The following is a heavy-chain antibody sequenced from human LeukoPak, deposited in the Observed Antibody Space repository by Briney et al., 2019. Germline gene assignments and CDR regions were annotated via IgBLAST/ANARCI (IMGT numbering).Heavy chain of an antibody. V-gene: IGHV4-61*08. CDR3: ARGPFDSSAYHYVSGWKPSSCFDY. J-gene: IGHJ4*02. Sequence: SETLSLTCTVSGGSISSGDYYWSWIRQPPGKGLEWIGYIYSTGSTTYNPSLKSRVTISVDTSKNQFSLKLTSMTAADTAVYYCARGPFDSSAYHYVSGWKPSSCFDYWGQGTLVTVSS. D-gene: IGHD3-22*01. CDR2: IYSTGST. CDR1: GGSISSGDYY.